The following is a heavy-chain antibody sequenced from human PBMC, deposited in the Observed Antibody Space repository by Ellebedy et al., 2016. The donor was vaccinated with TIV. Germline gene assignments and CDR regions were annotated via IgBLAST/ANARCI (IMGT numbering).Heavy chain of an antibody. CDR1: GYSFTNYW. V-gene: IGHV5-51*01. Sequence: PGGSLRLSCKGSGYSFTNYWIGWVRQMPGKGLEWMGIIFPGDSDIRYSPSFQGQVTISADKSITAYLQWSSLKASDTAMYYCARAGYTYGYLDILYFDHWGQGTLVTVSS. J-gene: IGHJ4*02. D-gene: IGHD5-18*01. CDR2: IFPGDSDI. CDR3: ARAGYTYGYLDILYFDH.